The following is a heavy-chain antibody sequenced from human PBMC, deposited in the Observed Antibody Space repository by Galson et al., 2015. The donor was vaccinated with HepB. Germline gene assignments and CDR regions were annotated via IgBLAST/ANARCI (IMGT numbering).Heavy chain of an antibody. V-gene: IGHV3-30*04. J-gene: IGHJ3*02. Sequence: SLRLSCAASGFTFSSYAMHWVRQAPGKGLEWVAVISYDGSNEYYADSVKGRFTISRDNSKNTLYLQMNSLRAEDTAVYYCAREYYYDSSGYAHFEIWGQGTMVTVSS. D-gene: IGHD3-22*01. CDR3: AREYYYDSSGYAHFEI. CDR2: ISYDGSNE. CDR1: GFTFSSYA.